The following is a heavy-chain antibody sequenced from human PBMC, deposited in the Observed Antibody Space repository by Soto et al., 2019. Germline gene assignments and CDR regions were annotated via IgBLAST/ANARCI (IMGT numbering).Heavy chain of an antibody. Sequence: GGSLRLSCGASGSTFSSYSMNWVRQAAGKGLEWVSSISSSSTYIYYADSVKGQFTISRDNAKNSLYLQMTSSVTAADTAVYYCARARLTGTHELYYYYYGMDVWGQGTTVTVSS. V-gene: IGHV3-21*04. CDR2: ISSSSTYI. J-gene: IGHJ6*02. CDR3: ARARLTGTHELYYYYYGMDV. D-gene: IGHD1-20*01. CDR1: GSTFSSYS.